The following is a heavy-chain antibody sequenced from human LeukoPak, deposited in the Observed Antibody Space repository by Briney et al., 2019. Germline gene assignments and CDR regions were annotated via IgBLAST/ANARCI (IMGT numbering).Heavy chain of an antibody. Sequence: QPGGSLRLSCAASGFDFSNYAMYWVRQAPGKGLEWVSAISGSGGSTYYADSVKGRFTISRDNSKNTLYLQMNSLRAEDTAVYYCAKSRMVRGELDYWGQGTLVTVSS. J-gene: IGHJ4*02. V-gene: IGHV3-23*01. CDR3: AKSRMVRGELDY. CDR1: GFDFSNYA. CDR2: ISGSGGST. D-gene: IGHD3-10*01.